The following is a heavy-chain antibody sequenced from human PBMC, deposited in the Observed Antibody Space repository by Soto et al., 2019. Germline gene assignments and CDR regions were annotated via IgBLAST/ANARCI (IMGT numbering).Heavy chain of an antibody. Sequence: SETLSLTCTVSGGSISSSSYYWGWIRQPPGKGLEWIGSIYYSGSTYYNPSLKSRVTISVDTSKNQFSLKLSSVTAADTAVYYCARLIAPYDFWSGYSSKDYYYMDVWGKGTTVTVSS. CDR2: IYYSGST. J-gene: IGHJ6*03. V-gene: IGHV4-39*01. CDR3: ARLIAPYDFWSGYSSKDYYYMDV. D-gene: IGHD3-3*01. CDR1: GGSISSSSYY.